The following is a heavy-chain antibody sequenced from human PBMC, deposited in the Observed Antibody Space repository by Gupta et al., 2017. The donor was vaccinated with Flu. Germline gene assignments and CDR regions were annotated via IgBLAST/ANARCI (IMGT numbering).Heavy chain of an antibody. CDR1: GFTFSAFW. CDR3: XRVYPRXGDIDFYYYGMDV. Sequence: EVQLVYSGGGTVQPWGSLRLSCVGSGFTFSAFWMHWVRQVPGKGLMWVSRINGDGSDTIDAESVRGRFTISRDNTLKTLYLEMNSLRVEDTALDXCXRVYPRXGDIDFYYYGMDVWGKGTPVTVS. V-gene: IGHV3-74*01. J-gene: IGHJ6*04. CDR2: INGDGSDT. D-gene: IGHD4-17*01.